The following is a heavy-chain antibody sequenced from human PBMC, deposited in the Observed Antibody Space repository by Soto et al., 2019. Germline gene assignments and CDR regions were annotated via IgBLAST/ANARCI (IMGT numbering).Heavy chain of an antibody. CDR3: ARDRGEQWLETWVDY. Sequence: QVQLVESGGGVVQPGRSLRLSCAASGFTFSSYAMHWVRQAPGKGLEWVAVISYDGSNKYYADYVKGRFTISRDNSKNTLYLQMNSLRAEDTAVYYCARDRGEQWLETWVDYWGQGTLVTVSS. CDR1: GFTFSSYA. V-gene: IGHV3-30-3*01. CDR2: ISYDGSNK. J-gene: IGHJ4*02. D-gene: IGHD6-19*01.